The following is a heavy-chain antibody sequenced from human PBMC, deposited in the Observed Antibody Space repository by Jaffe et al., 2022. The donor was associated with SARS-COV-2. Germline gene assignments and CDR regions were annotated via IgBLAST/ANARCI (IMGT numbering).Heavy chain of an antibody. Sequence: QEQLQQWGAGLLKPSETLSLTCAVYVGSFSGFHWSWIRQFPGKGLDWIGEINHSGGTNYNPSLKSRVTISVDTSKNQFSLKLSSVSAADTAIYYCARDAASGTSHGYLDLWGRGTLVTVSS. CDR2: INHSGGT. D-gene: IGHD3-10*01. CDR3: ARDAASGTSHGYLDL. J-gene: IGHJ2*01. CDR1: VGSFSGFH. V-gene: IGHV4-34*01.